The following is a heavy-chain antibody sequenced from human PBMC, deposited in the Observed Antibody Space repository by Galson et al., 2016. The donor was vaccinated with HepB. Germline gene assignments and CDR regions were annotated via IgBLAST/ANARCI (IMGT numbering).Heavy chain of an antibody. CDR2: LDPTDSYT. D-gene: IGHD6-6*01. CDR1: GYTLILYR. V-gene: IGHV5-10-1*01. J-gene: IGHJ4*02. Sequence: QSGAEVKKPGESLRTSCKVSGYTLILYRISWVRQMPGIGLEWLGNLDPTDSYTPSTPSFKGHVTSSTDRSTNTAYLQWNALKASDTAMYYCARHEYTTSSHFDYWGQGTLVIVSS. CDR3: ARHEYTTSSHFDY.